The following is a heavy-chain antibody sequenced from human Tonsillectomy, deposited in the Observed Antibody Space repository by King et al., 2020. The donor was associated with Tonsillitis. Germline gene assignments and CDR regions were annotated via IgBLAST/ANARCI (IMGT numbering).Heavy chain of an antibody. J-gene: IGHJ4*02. CDR3: ARGCPSYCYDSSGCHYFDY. V-gene: IGHV4-34*01. CDR2: INHSGGT. CDR1: GGSFSGYY. D-gene: IGHD3-22*01. Sequence: VQLQQWGAGLLKPSEPLSLTCAVYGGSFSGYYWSWIRQPPGKGLEWIGEINHSGGTNYNPSLKSRVTISVDTSKNQFSLNLTSLTAADTAVYYCARGCPSYCYDSSGCHYFDYWGQGTLVTVSS.